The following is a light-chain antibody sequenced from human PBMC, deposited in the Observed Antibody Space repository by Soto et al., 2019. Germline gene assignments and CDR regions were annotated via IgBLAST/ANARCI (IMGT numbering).Light chain of an antibody. V-gene: IGLV2-11*01. Sequence: QSALTQPRSVSGSPGQPVTISCTGTSSDVGGYNYVSWYQQHPGKAPKLMIYDVSKRPSGVPDRFSGSKSGNTASLTISGLQAEDEADYYCCSYAGSYTLVFXGGTKVTVL. CDR3: CSYAGSYTLV. CDR2: DVS. CDR1: SSDVGGYNY. J-gene: IGLJ2*01.